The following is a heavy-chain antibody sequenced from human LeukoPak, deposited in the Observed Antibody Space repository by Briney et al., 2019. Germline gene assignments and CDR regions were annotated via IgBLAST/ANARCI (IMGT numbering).Heavy chain of an antibody. V-gene: IGHV3-53*01. D-gene: IGHD6-19*01. J-gene: IGHJ4*02. CDR2: IYSGGST. CDR1: GFTVSSNY. CDR3: AKDGVAATENYFDY. Sequence: GGSLRLSCAASGFTVSSNYMNWVRQAPGKGLEWVSVIYSGGSTYYADSVKGRFTISRDNSKNTLYLQMNSLRAEDTAVYYCAKDGVAATENYFDYWGQGTLVTVSS.